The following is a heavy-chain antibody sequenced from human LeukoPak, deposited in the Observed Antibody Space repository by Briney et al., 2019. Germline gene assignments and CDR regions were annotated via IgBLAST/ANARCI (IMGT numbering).Heavy chain of an antibody. CDR3: AKLVTCGDDCYDTPHWSDP. CDR1: GGSMSGFN. CDR2: VHYSGGT. D-gene: IGHD2-21*02. Sequence: SETLSLTCSVSGGSMSGFNWVWMRQPPGKRLEGFGYVHYSGGTKYTPSLKRRVNVSIDMSKTQSSLHLRSVPAADTAPYYCAKLVTCGDDCYDTPHWSDPWGEGRLVTVSS. V-gene: IGHV4-59*08. J-gene: IGHJ5*02.